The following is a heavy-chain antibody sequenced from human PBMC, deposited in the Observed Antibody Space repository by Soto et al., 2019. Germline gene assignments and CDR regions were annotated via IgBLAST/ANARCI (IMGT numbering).Heavy chain of an antibody. CDR3: ARGVTPYYFDY. J-gene: IGHJ4*02. V-gene: IGHV1-69*13. CDR2: IIPIFGTA. D-gene: IGHD4-4*01. CDR1: GYTFTGYY. Sequence: SVKVSCKASGYTFTGYYMHWVRQAPGQGLEWMGGIIPIFGTANYAQKFQGRVTITADESTSTAYMELSSLRSEDTAVYYCARGVTPYYFDYWGQGTLVTVSS.